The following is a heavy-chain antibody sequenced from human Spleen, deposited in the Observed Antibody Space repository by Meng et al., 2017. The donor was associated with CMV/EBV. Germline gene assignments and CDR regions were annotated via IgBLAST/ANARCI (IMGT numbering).Heavy chain of an antibody. CDR2: DIPISGSA. D-gene: IGHD3-22*01. CDR3: ARDISGLFDF. CDR1: GGTLKNYA. J-gene: IGHJ4*02. V-gene: IGHV1-69*05. Sequence: CQASGGTLKNYAISWVRQAPGQGLEWMGGDIPISGSAKYGQEFQGRVTFTTDESTSTAYMELSSLRSEDTALYYCARDISGLFDFWGQGTLVTVSS.